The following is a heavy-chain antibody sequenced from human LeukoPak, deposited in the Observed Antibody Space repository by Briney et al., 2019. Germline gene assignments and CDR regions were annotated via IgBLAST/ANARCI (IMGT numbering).Heavy chain of an antibody. V-gene: IGHV4-59*01. Sequence: SETLSLTCTVSGGSISSYYWSWIRQPPGKGLEWIGYIYYSGSTNYNPSLKSRVTISVDTSKNQFSLKLSSVTAADTAVYYCARVHGLGYSYGLGDYWGQGTLVTVSS. D-gene: IGHD5-18*01. CDR2: IYYSGST. CDR3: ARVHGLGYSYGLGDY. CDR1: GGSISSYY. J-gene: IGHJ4*02.